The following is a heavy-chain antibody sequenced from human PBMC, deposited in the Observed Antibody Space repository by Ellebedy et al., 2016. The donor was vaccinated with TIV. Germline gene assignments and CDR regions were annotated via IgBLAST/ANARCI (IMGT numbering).Heavy chain of an antibody. CDR2: INAGNGNT. J-gene: IGHJ4*02. D-gene: IGHD2-15*01. Sequence: ASVKVSXXASGYTFTSYAMHWVRQATGQRLEWMGWINAGNGNTKYSQKFQGRVTITRDTSASTAYMELSSLRSEDTAVYYCASTPRRYCSGGSCETWTDYWGQGTLVTVSS. CDR1: GYTFTSYA. CDR3: ASTPRRYCSGGSCETWTDY. V-gene: IGHV1-3*01.